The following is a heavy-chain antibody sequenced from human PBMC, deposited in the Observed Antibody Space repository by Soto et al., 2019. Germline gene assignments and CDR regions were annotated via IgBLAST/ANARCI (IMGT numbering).Heavy chain of an antibody. D-gene: IGHD2-2*01. CDR1: GYTFTSYA. CDR2: ISAYNGNT. V-gene: IGHV1-3*01. CDR3: AREGGAHCSSTSCRGPDY. Sequence: ASVKVSCKASGYTFTSYAMHWVRQAPGQGLEWMGWISAYNGNTNYAQKLQGRVTMTTDTSTSTAYMELSSLRYEDTAVYYCAREGGAHCSSTSCRGPDYWGQ. J-gene: IGHJ4*01.